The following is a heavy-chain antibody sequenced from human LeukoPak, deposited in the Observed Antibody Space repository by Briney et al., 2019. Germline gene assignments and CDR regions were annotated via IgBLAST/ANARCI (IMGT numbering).Heavy chain of an antibody. Sequence: VGSLRLSCAASGFTFSSYEMKWVRQAPGKGLEWVSYISSSGSTIYYADSVRGRFTISRDNAKNSLYLQMNSLRGEDTAVYYCARVAWDAFDIWGQGTMVTVSS. CDR3: ARVAWDAFDI. CDR2: ISSSGSTI. D-gene: IGHD1-26*01. V-gene: IGHV3-48*03. CDR1: GFTFSSYE. J-gene: IGHJ3*02.